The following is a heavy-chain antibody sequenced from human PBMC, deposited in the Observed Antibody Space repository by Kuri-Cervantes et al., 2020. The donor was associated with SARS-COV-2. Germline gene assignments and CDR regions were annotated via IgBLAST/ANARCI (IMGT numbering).Heavy chain of an antibody. CDR3: VTSLPRSGWDGEDAFDI. CDR1: GATISSSSYY. CDR2: IYYSGST. D-gene: IGHD6-19*01. V-gene: IGHV4-39*01. J-gene: IGHJ3*02. Sequence: SETLSLTCTVSGATISSSSYYWGWIRQPPGRGLEWIGSIYYSGSTYYNPSLKSRVTIFVDTSKNQFSVKLRSVTAADTAVYYCVTSLPRSGWDGEDAFDIWGQGTMVTVSS.